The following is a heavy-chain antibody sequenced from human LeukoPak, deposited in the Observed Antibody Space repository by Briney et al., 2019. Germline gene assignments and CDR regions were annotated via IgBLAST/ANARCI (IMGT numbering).Heavy chain of an antibody. V-gene: IGHV3-23*01. Sequence: GGSLRLSCAASGFTFSSYAMSWVRQAPGKGLEWVSAISGSGGGTHYADSVKGRFTISRDSSKNTLYLQMNSLRAEDTAVYYCAKAYAGYYDSSGYPFDYWGQGTLVTVSS. CDR1: GFTFSSYA. CDR2: ISGSGGGT. D-gene: IGHD3-22*01. CDR3: AKAYAGYYDSSGYPFDY. J-gene: IGHJ4*02.